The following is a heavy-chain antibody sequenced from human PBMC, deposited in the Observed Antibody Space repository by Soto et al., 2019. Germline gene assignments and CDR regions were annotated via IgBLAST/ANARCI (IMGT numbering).Heavy chain of an antibody. CDR2: TYFRSKWYN. CDR1: GDSVSSNTAS. V-gene: IGHV6-1*01. CDR3: AKGDNLGPKTGYAFDP. J-gene: IGHJ5*02. D-gene: IGHD5-12*01. Sequence: SQTLSLTCAISGDSVSSNTASWNWIRQSPSRGLEWLGRTYFRSKWYNGYAVPVKSRIIINPDTSNNQFSLQLNSVTPEDTAVYFCAKGDNLGPKTGYAFDPWGQGIMVTVSS.